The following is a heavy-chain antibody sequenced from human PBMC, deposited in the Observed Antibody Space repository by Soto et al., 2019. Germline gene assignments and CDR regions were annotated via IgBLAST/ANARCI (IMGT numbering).Heavy chain of an antibody. CDR3: ARAFVAIFGVVIVRDYYYCMDV. CDR2: IKQDGSEK. Sequence: GGSLRLSCAASGFTFSSYWMSWVRQAPGKGLEWVANIKQDGSEKYYVDSVKGRFTISRDNAKNSLYLQMNSLRDEDTAVYYCARAFVAIFGVVIVRDYYYCMDVWGPGTKVTVSS. CDR1: GFTFSSYW. D-gene: IGHD3-3*01. V-gene: IGHV3-7*03. J-gene: IGHJ6*02.